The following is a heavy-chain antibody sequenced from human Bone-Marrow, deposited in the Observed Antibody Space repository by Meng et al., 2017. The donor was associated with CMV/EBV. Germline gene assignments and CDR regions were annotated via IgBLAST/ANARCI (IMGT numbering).Heavy chain of an antibody. CDR3: AIGPKYYFDY. CDR2: TYYSGST. V-gene: IGHV4-59*01. J-gene: IGHJ4*02. CDR1: GGSISSYY. Sequence: SETLSLTCAVSGGSISSYYWSWIRQPPGKGLEWIGYTYYSGSTNYNPSLKSRVTISVDTSKNQFSLKLSSVTAADTAVYYCAIGPKYYFDYWGQGTLVTVSS.